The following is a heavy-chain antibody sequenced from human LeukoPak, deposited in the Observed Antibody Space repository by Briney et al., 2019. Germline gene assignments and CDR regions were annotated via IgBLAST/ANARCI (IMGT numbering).Heavy chain of an antibody. CDR2: IWHDGSND. D-gene: IGHD3-22*01. CDR1: GFIFSSYG. CDR3: AKVTGDYYDTSGAFDY. Sequence: GGSLRLSCAASGFIFSSYGMHWVRQAPGKGLEWVARIWHDGSNDDYADSVKGRFTISRDNSKNTLYVQMNSLRAEDTAIYYCAKVTGDYYDTSGAFDYWGQGTLVTVSS. J-gene: IGHJ4*02. V-gene: IGHV3-33*06.